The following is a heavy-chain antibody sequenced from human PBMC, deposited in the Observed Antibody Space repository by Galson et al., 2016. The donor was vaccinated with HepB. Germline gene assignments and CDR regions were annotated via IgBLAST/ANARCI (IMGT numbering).Heavy chain of an antibody. J-gene: IGHJ3*02. D-gene: IGHD5-24*01. V-gene: IGHV4-61*02. CDR3: AREQRDGHHDDAFDI. Sequence: TLSLTCSVSGGSITIGLYYWSWVRQPAGRGLEWIGRIYSSGKTNYNPSLKSRVAMLLDMSKNQFSLTLKSVTDADTAVYYCAREQRDGHHDDAFDIWGQGRMGTVSS. CDR1: GGSITIGLYY. CDR2: IYSSGKT.